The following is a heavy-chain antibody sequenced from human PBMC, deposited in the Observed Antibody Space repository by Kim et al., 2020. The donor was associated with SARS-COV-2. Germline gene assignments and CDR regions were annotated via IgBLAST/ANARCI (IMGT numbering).Heavy chain of an antibody. D-gene: IGHD3-22*01. CDR1: GYSISSGYY. CDR3: ARGGSGYYYFQL. J-gene: IGHJ4*02. Sequence: SETLSLTCTVSGYSISSGYYWGWIRQPPGKGLEWIGIIYHSGSTYYNPSLKSRVTISVDTSKNQFSLKLSSVTAADTAVYYCARGGSGYYYFQLWGQGTLVTVSS. V-gene: IGHV4-38-2*02. CDR2: IYHSGST.